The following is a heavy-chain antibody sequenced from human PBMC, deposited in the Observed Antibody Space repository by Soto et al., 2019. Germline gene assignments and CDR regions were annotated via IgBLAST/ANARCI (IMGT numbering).Heavy chain of an antibody. CDR2: IFPLTDIP. CDR1: GGTFRNYP. CDR3: ARSPLVVLNYFES. J-gene: IGHJ4*02. V-gene: IGHV1-69*02. Sequence: QVQLVQSGTEVKKPGSSVKVSCKASGGTFRNYPINWVRQAPGQGLEWMGSIFPLTDIPDYAQKFQARITINADKSTSTAYMELRSLTSGDTAMDFCARSPLVVLNYFESWGQGTLVTVSS.